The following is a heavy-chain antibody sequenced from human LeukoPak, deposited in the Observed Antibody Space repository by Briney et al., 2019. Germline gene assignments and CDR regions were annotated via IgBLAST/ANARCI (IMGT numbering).Heavy chain of an antibody. CDR3: AKSPLDYDSSGD. CDR2: ISYDGSNK. J-gene: IGHJ3*01. V-gene: IGHV3-30*18. CDR1: GFSFNTYA. Sequence: GGSLRLSCASSGFSFNTYAMHWVRQAPGKGLEWVAVISYDGSNKYYADSVKGRFTISRDNSKNTLYLQMNSLRAEDTAVYYCAKSPLDYDSSGDWGQGTMVTVSS. D-gene: IGHD3-22*01.